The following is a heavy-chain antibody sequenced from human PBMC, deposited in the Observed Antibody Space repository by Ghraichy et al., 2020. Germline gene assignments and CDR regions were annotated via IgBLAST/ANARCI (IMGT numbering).Heavy chain of an antibody. Sequence: GESLNISCAASGFTFSSYAMSWVRQAPGKGLEWVSAISGSGGSTYYADSVKGRFTISRDNSKNTLYLQMNSLRAEDTAVYYCAKEGLERRFDPWGQGTLVTVSS. CDR3: AKEGLERRFDP. J-gene: IGHJ5*02. D-gene: IGHD1-1*01. CDR2: ISGSGGST. CDR1: GFTFSSYA. V-gene: IGHV3-23*01.